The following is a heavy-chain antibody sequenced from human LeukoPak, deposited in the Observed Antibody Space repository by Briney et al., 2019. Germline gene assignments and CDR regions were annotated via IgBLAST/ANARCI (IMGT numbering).Heavy chain of an antibody. CDR1: GLTVSSNY. CDR2: IYSAGNT. V-gene: IGHV3-66*01. Sequence: GGSLRLSCAPSGLTVSSNYMSWVRQSPGKGLEWVSIIYSAGNTFYADSVKSRFTISRDNFENTLFLQMDSLKVEDTAVYYCAGAGDSGWYHFDYWGQGTLVTVSS. CDR3: AGAGDSGWYHFDY. J-gene: IGHJ4*02. D-gene: IGHD6-19*01.